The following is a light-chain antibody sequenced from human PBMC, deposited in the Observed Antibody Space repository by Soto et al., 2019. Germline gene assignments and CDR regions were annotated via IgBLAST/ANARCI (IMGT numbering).Light chain of an antibody. J-gene: IGLJ2*01. Sequence: QSVLTQPPSVSGAPGQRVTISCTGSGSNIGAGYDVHWYQQLPGTAPKLLIYGNSNRPSGVPDRFSASKSGTSASLAITGLQAEDEADYYCQSYDSSLSGSVVFGGGTKLTVL. CDR3: QSYDSSLSGSVV. CDR2: GNS. CDR1: GSNIGAGYD. V-gene: IGLV1-40*01.